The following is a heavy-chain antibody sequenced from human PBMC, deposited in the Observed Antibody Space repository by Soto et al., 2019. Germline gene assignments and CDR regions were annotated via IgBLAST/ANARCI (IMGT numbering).Heavy chain of an antibody. CDR2: IYHSGST. CDR3: ARIAVAWTRVEY. CDR1: GGSISSSNW. V-gene: IGHV4-4*02. D-gene: IGHD6-19*01. J-gene: IGHJ4*02. Sequence: PSETLSLTCAVSGGSISSSNWWSWVRQPPGKGLEWIGEIYHSGSTNYNPSLKSRVTISVDKSKNQFSLKLSYVTAADTAVYYGARIAVAWTRVEYRGQGTLVTVCS.